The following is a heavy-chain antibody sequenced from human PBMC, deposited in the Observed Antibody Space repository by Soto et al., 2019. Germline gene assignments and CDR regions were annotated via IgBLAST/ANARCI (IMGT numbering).Heavy chain of an antibody. V-gene: IGHV4-4*01. J-gene: IGHJ4*02. CDR3: VSYLNYDFWRDGGRHFYFDY. CDR1: GGSISSSYW. CDR2: IYHGGTT. Sequence: QVQLQESGPGLVKPSGTLSLTCAVSGGSISSSYWWNWVRQTPRGGLEWIGKIYHGGTTNYNPSLKNRVTISVDKSKNQLSLTLTSVTAADTAVYCCVSYLNYDFWRDGGRHFYFDYWGRGSLATVSS. D-gene: IGHD3-3*01.